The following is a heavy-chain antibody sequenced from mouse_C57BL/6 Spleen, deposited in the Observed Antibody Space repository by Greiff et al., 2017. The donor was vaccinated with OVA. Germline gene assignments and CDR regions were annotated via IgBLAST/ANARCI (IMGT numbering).Heavy chain of an antibody. Sequence: VQLQQPGAELVKPGASVKLSCKASGYTFTSYWMQWVKQRPGQGLEWIGEIDPSDSYTNYNQKFKGKATLTVDTSSSTAYMQLSSLTSEDYAVYYCARKGDDDGTFAYWGQGTLVTVSA. CDR2: IDPSDSYT. CDR3: ARKGDDDGTFAY. V-gene: IGHV1-50*01. D-gene: IGHD2-4*01. CDR1: GYTFTSYW. J-gene: IGHJ3*01.